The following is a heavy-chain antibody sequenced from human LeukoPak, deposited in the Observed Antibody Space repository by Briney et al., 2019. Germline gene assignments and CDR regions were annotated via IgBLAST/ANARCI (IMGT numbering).Heavy chain of an antibody. V-gene: IGHV3-23*01. CDR2: IVNSGSST. D-gene: IGHD3-3*01. CDR1: GFTFSSYA. Sequence: PGGSLRLSCAASGFTFSSYAMSWVRQAQGKGLEWVSAIVNSGSSTYYADSVKGRFTISRDNSKNTLYLQMNSLRAEDTAVYYCAKDREILYYDFWSGFYPFDYWGQGTLVTVSS. J-gene: IGHJ4*02. CDR3: AKDREILYYDFWSGFYPFDY.